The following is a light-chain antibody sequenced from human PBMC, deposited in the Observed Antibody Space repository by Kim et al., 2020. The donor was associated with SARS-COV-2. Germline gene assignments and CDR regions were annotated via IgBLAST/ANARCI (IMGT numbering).Light chain of an antibody. V-gene: IGKV1-39*01. CDR2: AAS. CDR3: QQSDITPYT. Sequence: DIQMTQSPSSLSASVGDRVTITCRASRSIGNHLNWYQQRPGKAPNLLIYAASNLQTGVSSRFSGSESGTDFTPSIRNLQPEDSATYYCQQSDITPYTFGQGTKLEI. CDR1: RSIGNH. J-gene: IGKJ2*01.